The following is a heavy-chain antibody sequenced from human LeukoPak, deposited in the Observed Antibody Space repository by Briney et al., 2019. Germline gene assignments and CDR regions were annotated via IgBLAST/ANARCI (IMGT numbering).Heavy chain of an antibody. CDR1: GFTFSSYS. CDR2: ISSSSSYI. CDR3: ARGTSFGVPIMGAFDI. D-gene: IGHD3-3*01. J-gene: IGHJ3*02. Sequence: GGSLRLSCAASGFTFSSYSMNWVRQAPGKGLEWVSSISSSSSYIYYADSVKGRFTISRDNSKNSLYLQMNSLRAEDTAVYYCARGTSFGVPIMGAFDIWGQGTMVTVSS. V-gene: IGHV3-21*01.